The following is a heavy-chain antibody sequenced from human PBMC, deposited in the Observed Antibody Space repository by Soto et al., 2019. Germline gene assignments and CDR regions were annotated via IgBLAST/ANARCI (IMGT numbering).Heavy chain of an antibody. CDR3: ARVLTTVAFGDFYNGVDV. CDR1: GFTFSSYA. Sequence: QVQLVESGGGVVHPGRSLRLSCAASGFTFSSYAMHWVRQAPGKGLEWVAVISYDGTNKYYADSVKGRFTLSRDNSKNTLYLQLNSLRAEDTAVYYCARVLTTVAFGDFYNGVDVWGQGTTVTVSS. J-gene: IGHJ6*02. V-gene: IGHV3-30-3*01. D-gene: IGHD3-10*01. CDR2: ISYDGTNK.